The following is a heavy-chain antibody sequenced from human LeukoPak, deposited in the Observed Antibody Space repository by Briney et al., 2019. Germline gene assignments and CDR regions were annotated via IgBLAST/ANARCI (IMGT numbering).Heavy chain of an antibody. CDR2: IYYSGST. CDR3: ARVRLGQVYHFDY. Sequence: SETLSLTCTVSGGSISSYYWSWIRRPPGRGLEWFGYIYYSGSTNYNPSLKSRVTISVDTSKNQFSLKLSSVTAADTAVYYCARVRLGQVYHFDYWGQGTLVTVSS. V-gene: IGHV4-59*13. J-gene: IGHJ4*02. CDR1: GGSISSYY. D-gene: IGHD6-25*01.